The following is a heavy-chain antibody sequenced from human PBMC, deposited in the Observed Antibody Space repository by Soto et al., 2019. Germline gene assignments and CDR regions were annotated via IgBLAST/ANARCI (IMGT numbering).Heavy chain of an antibody. J-gene: IGHJ4*02. CDR1: GFSFSDSA. V-gene: IGHV3-73*01. D-gene: IGHD1-26*01. Sequence: SCKVSGFSFSDSAMHWVRQASGKGLEWVGHIRDKANHYATAYAASVKGRFVISRDDSQNTAYLQMSSLKADDTAVYYCTRPPSGSYGDDFDYWGQGTLVTVSS. CDR2: IRDKANHYAT. CDR3: TRPPSGSYGDDFDY.